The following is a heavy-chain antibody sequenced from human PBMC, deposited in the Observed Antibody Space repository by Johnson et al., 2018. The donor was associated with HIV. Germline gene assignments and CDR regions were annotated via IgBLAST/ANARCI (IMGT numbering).Heavy chain of an antibody. CDR2: ISYDGSNK. J-gene: IGHJ3*01. CDR1: GFTFSSYA. V-gene: IGHV3-30-3*01. Sequence: QVQLVESGGGVVQPGRSLRLSCAASGFTFSSYAMHWVRQAPGKGLEWVAVISYDGSNKYYADSVKGRFTISRDNSKNTLYLQMNTLRVEDTAVYYCAKDGGQGTMVTVSS. CDR3: AKD.